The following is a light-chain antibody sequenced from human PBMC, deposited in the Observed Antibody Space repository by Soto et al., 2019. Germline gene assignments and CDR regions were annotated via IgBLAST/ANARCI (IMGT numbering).Light chain of an antibody. V-gene: IGKV3-11*01. Sequence: EIVLTQSPATLSLSPGERATLSCRASQSVSNYLIWYQQRPGQAPRLLIYDASKRATGIPTRFSGSGSGTDFTLTISSLEPEDFAVYYCQQRSNWPWTFGQGTKVEIK. CDR3: QQRSNWPWT. CDR2: DAS. CDR1: QSVSNY. J-gene: IGKJ1*01.